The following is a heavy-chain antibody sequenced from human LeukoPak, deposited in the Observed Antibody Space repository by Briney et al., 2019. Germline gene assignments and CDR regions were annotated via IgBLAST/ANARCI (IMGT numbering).Heavy chain of an antibody. Sequence: KPSETLSLTCAVSGYSISSGYYWGWIRQPPGKGLEWIGSIYHSGSTYYNPSLKSRVTISVDTSKNQFSLKLSSVTAADAAVYYCARQSSGWYGHLDYWGQGTLVTVSS. CDR3: ARQSSGWYGHLDY. CDR1: GYSISSGYY. V-gene: IGHV4-38-2*01. CDR2: IYHSGST. D-gene: IGHD6-19*01. J-gene: IGHJ4*02.